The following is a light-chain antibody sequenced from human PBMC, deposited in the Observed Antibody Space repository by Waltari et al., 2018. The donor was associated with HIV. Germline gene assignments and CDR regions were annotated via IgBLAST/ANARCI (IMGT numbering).Light chain of an antibody. CDR3: QQYNNWPPWT. CDR1: QSVSSD. J-gene: IGKJ1*01. CDR2: NAS. V-gene: IGKV3-15*01. Sequence: EILMTQSPATLSVPPGERVTLSCRASQSVSSDLAYRQKPGQAPRLLIYNASTRATGLPARFSGSGSGTEFTLTISSLQSEDFAFYYCQQYNNWPPWTFGQGTKVEIK.